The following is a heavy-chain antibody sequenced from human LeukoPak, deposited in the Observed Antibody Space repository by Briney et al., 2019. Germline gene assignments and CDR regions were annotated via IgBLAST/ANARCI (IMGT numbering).Heavy chain of an antibody. CDR3: AREGGIVVVPAAIKWFDP. Sequence: SVKVSCKASGGTFSSYAISWVRQAPGQGLEWMGGIIPIFGTANYAQKFQGRVTITADESTSTAYMELSSLRSEDTAVYYCAREGGIVVVPAAIKWFDPWGQGTLVTVSS. CDR2: IIPIFGTA. J-gene: IGHJ5*02. D-gene: IGHD2-2*02. V-gene: IGHV1-69*13. CDR1: GGTFSSYA.